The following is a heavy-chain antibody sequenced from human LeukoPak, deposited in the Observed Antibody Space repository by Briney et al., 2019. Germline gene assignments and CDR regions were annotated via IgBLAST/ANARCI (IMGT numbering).Heavy chain of an antibody. Sequence: ASVKVSCKASVYTFTGYYMHWVRQAPGQGLEWMGWINPKTGGTSYAQKFQGRVTMTRDTSISTVNMELSRLTSDDTAVYYCARATAENDHWGQGTLVTVS. J-gene: IGHJ4*02. CDR1: VYTFTGYY. CDR2: INPKTGGT. V-gene: IGHV1-2*02. D-gene: IGHD1-14*01. CDR3: ARATAENDH.